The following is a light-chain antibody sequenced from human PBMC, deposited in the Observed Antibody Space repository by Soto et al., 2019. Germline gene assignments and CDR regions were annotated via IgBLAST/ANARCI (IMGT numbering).Light chain of an antibody. J-gene: IGLJ1*01. CDR3: LLYYGGAYV. CDR1: TGAVTSGYY. Sequence: QAVVTQEPSLTVSPGGTVTLTCASSTGAVTSGYYPNWFQQKPGQAPRALIYSTSNKHPWTPDRFSGSLLGDEAALTLSGVQPEDEAVYYCLLYYGGAYVFGTGTKVTVL. CDR2: STS. V-gene: IGLV7-43*01.